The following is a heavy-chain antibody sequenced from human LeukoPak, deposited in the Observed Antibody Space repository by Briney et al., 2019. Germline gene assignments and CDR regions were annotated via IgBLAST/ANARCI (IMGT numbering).Heavy chain of an antibody. Sequence: PGGSLRLSCAASGFTFSSYSMNWVRQAPGKGLGWVSYISSSSSTIYYADPVKGRFTISRDNAKNSLYLQMNSLRAEDTAVYYCARDYGGAYWFDPWGQGTLVTVSS. D-gene: IGHD4-23*01. V-gene: IGHV3-48*01. CDR1: GFTFSSYS. CDR3: ARDYGGAYWFDP. CDR2: ISSSSSTI. J-gene: IGHJ5*02.